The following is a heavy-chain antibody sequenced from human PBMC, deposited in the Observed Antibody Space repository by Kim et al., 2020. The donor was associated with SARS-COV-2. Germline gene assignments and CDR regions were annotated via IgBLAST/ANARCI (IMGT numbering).Heavy chain of an antibody. CDR3: ARVRARAREIAAAGIYY. CDR2: INHSGST. Sequence: SETLSLTCAVYGGSFSGYYWSWIRQPPGKGLEWIGEINHSGSTNYNPSLKSRVTISVDTSKNQFSLKLSSVTAADTAVYYCARVRARAREIAAAGIYY. V-gene: IGHV4-34*01. CDR1: GGSFSGYY. D-gene: IGHD6-13*01. J-gene: IGHJ6*01.